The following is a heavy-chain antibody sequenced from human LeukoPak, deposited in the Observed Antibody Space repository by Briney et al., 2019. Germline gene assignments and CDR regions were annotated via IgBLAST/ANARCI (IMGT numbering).Heavy chain of an antibody. J-gene: IGHJ3*01. CDR1: GFTFTNYA. D-gene: IGHD1-26*01. CDR3: ARVGSYSAFDL. CDR2: ITSDGVSS. Sequence: GGSLRLSCAASGFTFTNYAMHWVRQAPGKGLESVSAITSDGVSSYHADSVKGRFTISRDNSKNTLYLQMGCLRAEDMAVYFCARVGSYSAFDLWGQGTMVTVSS. V-gene: IGHV3-64*02.